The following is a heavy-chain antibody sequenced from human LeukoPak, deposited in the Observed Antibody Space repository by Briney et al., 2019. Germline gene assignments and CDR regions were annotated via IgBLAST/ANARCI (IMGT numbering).Heavy chain of an antibody. V-gene: IGHV3-48*03. CDR2: ISGSGSFI. D-gene: IGHD2-15*01. Sequence: GGSLRLSCAASGFTFSTMKMNWVRKLPGKGREWLSYISGSGSFIYYADSVKGRFTISRDSAKNSLYLQMNSLRAEDTAVYYCARDRGLYYFDYWGQGTLVTVSS. J-gene: IGHJ4*02. CDR1: GFTFSTMK. CDR3: ARDRGLYYFDY.